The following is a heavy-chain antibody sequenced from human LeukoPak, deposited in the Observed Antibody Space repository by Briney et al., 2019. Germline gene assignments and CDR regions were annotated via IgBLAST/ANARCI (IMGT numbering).Heavy chain of an antibody. CDR3: AKRGVVIRVILVGFHKEAYYFDS. Sequence: GGSLRLSCAASGFTLSNYGMSWVRLAPGKGLEWVAGISGSGGRTNYADSVKGRFTISRDNAKNTLYLQMNSLRAEDTAVYFCAKRGVVIRVILVGFHKEAYYFDSWGQGALVTVSS. V-gene: IGHV3-23*01. CDR1: GFTLSNYG. CDR2: ISGSGGRT. D-gene: IGHD3-22*01. J-gene: IGHJ4*02.